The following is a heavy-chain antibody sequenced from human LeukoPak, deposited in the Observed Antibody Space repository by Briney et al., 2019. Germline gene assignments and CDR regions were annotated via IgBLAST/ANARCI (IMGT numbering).Heavy chain of an antibody. CDR2: INHSGST. J-gene: IGHJ6*02. Sequence: ASETLSLTCAVYGGSFSGYYWSWIRQPPGKGLEWIGEINHSGSTNYNPSLKSRVTISVDTSKNQFSLKLSSVTAADTAVYYCARYPKSSYYYYGMDVWGQGTTVTVSS. V-gene: IGHV4-34*01. CDR3: ARYPKSSYYYYGMDV. CDR1: GGSFSGYY.